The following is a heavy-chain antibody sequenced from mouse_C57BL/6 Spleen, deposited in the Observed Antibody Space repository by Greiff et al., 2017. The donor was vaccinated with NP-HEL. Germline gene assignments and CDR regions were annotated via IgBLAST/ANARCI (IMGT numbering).Heavy chain of an antibody. D-gene: IGHD1-1*01. CDR1: GFTFSSYG. CDR3: ARHEGIYYYGPRAMDY. V-gene: IGHV5-6*01. Sequence: EVKLVESGGDLVKPGGSLKLSCAASGFTFSSYGMSWVRQTPDKRLEWVATISSGGSSTYYTDSVKGRFTISRDNAKNTLYLQMSSLKSEDTAMYYCARHEGIYYYGPRAMDYWGQGTSVTVSS. CDR2: ISSGGSST. J-gene: IGHJ4*01.